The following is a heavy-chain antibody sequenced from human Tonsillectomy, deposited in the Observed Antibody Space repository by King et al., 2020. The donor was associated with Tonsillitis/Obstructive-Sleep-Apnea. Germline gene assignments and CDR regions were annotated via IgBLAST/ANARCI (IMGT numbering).Heavy chain of an antibody. Sequence: VQLVESGGGLVQPGGSLRLSCAASGFTFSSYSMNWVRQAPGKGLEWVSYISSSNNTVYYADSVKGRFTISRDNAKNSLYLQMNSLRDEDTAVYYCARLRYCSRASCYEGFDYWGPGTLVTVSS. CDR3: ARLRYCSRASCYEGFDY. V-gene: IGHV3-48*02. D-gene: IGHD2-2*01. J-gene: IGHJ4*02. CDR2: ISSSNNTV. CDR1: GFTFSSYS.